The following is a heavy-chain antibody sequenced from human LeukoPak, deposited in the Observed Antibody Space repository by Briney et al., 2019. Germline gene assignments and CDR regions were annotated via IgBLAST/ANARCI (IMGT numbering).Heavy chain of an antibody. CDR2: IRYDGSNK. D-gene: IGHD4-17*01. J-gene: IGHJ4*02. Sequence: PGGSLRLSCAASGFTFSFYGIHWVRQAPGKGLEWVALIRYDGSNKYYADSVRGRFTISRDNYKNTLYLLMNSLRAEDTAVYYCAKDPSYYGDQYYFDYWGQGTLVTVSS. CDR3: AKDPSYYGDQYYFDY. CDR1: GFTFSFYG. V-gene: IGHV3-30*02.